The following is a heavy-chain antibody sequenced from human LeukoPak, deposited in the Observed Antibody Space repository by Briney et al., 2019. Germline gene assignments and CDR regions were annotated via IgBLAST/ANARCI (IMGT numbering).Heavy chain of an antibody. CDR3: VVPNAPDAFDI. CDR2: FDPEDGET. V-gene: IGHV1-24*01. D-gene: IGHD2-2*01. CDR1: GYTLTELS. Sequence: ASVKVSCKVSGYTLTELSMHWVRQAPGKGREWMGGFDPEDGETIYAQKFQGRVSMTEDTSTDTAYMELSSLRSEDTAVYYCVVPNAPDAFDIWGQGTMVTVSS. J-gene: IGHJ3*02.